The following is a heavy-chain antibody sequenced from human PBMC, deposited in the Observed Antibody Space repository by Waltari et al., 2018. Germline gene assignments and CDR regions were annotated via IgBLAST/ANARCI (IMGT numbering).Heavy chain of an antibody. CDR3: ARLTVVSNNNY. V-gene: IGHV3-74*01. Sequence: EVQLVESGGGLVQPGGSLRLSCAASGFTFRRYWMQWVRQAPGKGLVWVSWINGDGTTTKYADSVKGRFTISRDNAKNTLYLQMNSLRAEDTAVYYCARLTVVSNNNYWGQGTLVTVSS. D-gene: IGHD1-20*01. J-gene: IGHJ4*02. CDR1: GFTFRRYW. CDR2: INGDGTTT.